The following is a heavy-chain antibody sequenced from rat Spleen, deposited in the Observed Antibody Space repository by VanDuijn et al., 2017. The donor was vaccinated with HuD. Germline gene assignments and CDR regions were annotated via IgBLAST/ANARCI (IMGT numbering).Heavy chain of an antibody. J-gene: IGHJ2*01. CDR2: ITNTGDST. Sequence: EVQLVKSGGGLVQPGGSLKLSCVASGITFTNYWMTWIRQAPGKGLEWIASITNTGDSTYYLDSVKGRFTISRNNAKTTLYLQMSSLRSEDTATYYCSPLPGRNLAYWGQGVVVTVSS. CDR3: SPLPGRNLAY. D-gene: IGHD1-4*01. CDR1: GITFTNYW. V-gene: IGHV5-31*01.